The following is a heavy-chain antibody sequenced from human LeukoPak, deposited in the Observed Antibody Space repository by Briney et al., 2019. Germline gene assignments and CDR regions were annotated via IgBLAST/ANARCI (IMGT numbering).Heavy chain of an antibody. CDR2: ISSSSVYT. J-gene: IGHJ6*02. V-gene: IGHV3-21*01. CDR1: GFTFSSYS. CDR3: ARDVTYCGGDCYPQYYYYGMDV. D-gene: IGHD2-21*02. Sequence: PGGSLRLSCAASGFTFSSYSMNWVRQAPGKGLEWVSSISSSSVYTYNAASVKGRFTISRDNAKNSLYLQMNSLRAEDTAVYYCARDVTYCGGDCYPQYYYYGMDVWGQGTTVTVSS.